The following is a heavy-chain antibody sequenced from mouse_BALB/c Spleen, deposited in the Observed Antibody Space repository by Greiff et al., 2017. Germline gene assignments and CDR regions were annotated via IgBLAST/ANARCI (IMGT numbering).Heavy chain of an antibody. V-gene: IGHV2-6-7*01. CDR2: IWGDGST. CDR1: GFSLTGYG. Sequence: VQVVESGPGLVAPSQSLSITCTVSGFSLTGYGVNWVRQPPGKGLEWLGMIWGDGSTDYNSALKSRLSISKDNSKSQVFLKMNSLQTDDTARYYCARSTMITIYAMDYWGQGTSVTVSS. CDR3: ARSTMITIYAMDY. J-gene: IGHJ4*01. D-gene: IGHD2-4*01.